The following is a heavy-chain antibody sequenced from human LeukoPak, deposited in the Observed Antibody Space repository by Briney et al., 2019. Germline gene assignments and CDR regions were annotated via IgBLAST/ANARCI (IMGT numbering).Heavy chain of an antibody. CDR3: AHLGDYGDYYYYMDV. CDR1: GFTFSSYG. J-gene: IGHJ6*03. V-gene: IGHV3-30*03. Sequence: GGSLRLSCAASGFTFSSYGMHWVRQAPGKGLEWVAVISYDGSNKYYADSVKGRFTISRDNSKNTLYLQMNSLRAEDTAVYYCAHLGDYGDYYYYMDVWGKGTTVTVSS. CDR2: ISYDGSNK. D-gene: IGHD4-17*01.